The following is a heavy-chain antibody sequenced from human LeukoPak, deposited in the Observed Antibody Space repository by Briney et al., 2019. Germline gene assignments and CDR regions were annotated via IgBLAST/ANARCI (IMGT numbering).Heavy chain of an antibody. Sequence: KTSETLSLTCTVSGGSISSGSYYWSWIRLPAGKGLEWIGRIYTSGSTNYNPSLKSRVTISVDTSKNQFSLKLCSVTAADTAVYYCARYDYGDYGDYWGQGTLVTVSP. J-gene: IGHJ4*02. V-gene: IGHV4-61*02. CDR2: IYTSGST. D-gene: IGHD4-17*01. CDR3: ARYDYGDYGDY. CDR1: GGSISSGSYY.